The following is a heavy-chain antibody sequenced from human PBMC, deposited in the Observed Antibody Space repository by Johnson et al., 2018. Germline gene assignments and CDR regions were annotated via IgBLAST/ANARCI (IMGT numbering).Heavy chain of an antibody. J-gene: IGHJ6*03. D-gene: IGHD2-2*01. CDR1: GFTFSNAW. V-gene: IGHV3-15*07. Sequence: VQLVESGGGLVKPGGSLRLSCAASGFTFSNAWMNWVRQAPGKGLEWVGRIKSKTDGGTTDYAAPVKGRFTISRDDSKNTLYLQMNSLKTEDTAVYYYTTGYPTAANAMAYYYYMDVWGKGTTVTVSS. CDR3: TTGYPTAANAMAYYYYMDV. CDR2: IKSKTDGGTT.